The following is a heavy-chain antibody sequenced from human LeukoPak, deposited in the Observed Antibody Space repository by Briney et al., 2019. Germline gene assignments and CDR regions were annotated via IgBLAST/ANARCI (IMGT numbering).Heavy chain of an antibody. CDR1: GFTFSSYA. J-gene: IGHJ1*01. CDR3: ARDLGPSSSGWYEYFQH. V-gene: IGHV3-48*04. D-gene: IGHD6-19*01. CDR2: ISSSGSTI. Sequence: GGSLRLSCAASGFTFSSYAMSWVRQAPGKGLEWVSYISSSGSTIYYADSVKGRFTISRDNAKNSLYLQMNSLRAEDTAVYYCARDLGPSSSGWYEYFQHWGQGTLVTVSS.